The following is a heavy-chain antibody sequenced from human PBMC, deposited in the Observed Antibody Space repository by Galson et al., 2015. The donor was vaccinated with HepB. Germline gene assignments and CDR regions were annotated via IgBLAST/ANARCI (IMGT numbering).Heavy chain of an antibody. Sequence: ETLSLTCTVSGGSISSYYWSWIRQPPGKGLEWIGYIYYSGSTNYNPSLKSRVTISVDTSKNQFSLKLSSVTAADTAVYYCARQGYSSGWPHFDYWGQGTLVTVSS. CDR3: ARQGYSSGWPHFDY. CDR1: GGSISSYY. D-gene: IGHD6-19*01. V-gene: IGHV4-59*08. CDR2: IYYSGST. J-gene: IGHJ4*02.